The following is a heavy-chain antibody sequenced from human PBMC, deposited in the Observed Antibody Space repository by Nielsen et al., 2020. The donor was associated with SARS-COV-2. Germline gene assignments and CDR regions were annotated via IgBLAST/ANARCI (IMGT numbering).Heavy chain of an antibody. CDR1: GGSISSSSYY. Sequence: GSLRLSCTVSGGSISSSSYYWGWIRQPPGKGLEWIGSIYYSGSTYYNPSLKSRVTISVDTSKNQFSLKLSSVTAADTAVYYCASTFIVFDPWGQGTLVTVSS. J-gene: IGHJ5*02. CDR3: ASTFIVFDP. V-gene: IGHV4-39*01. D-gene: IGHD2-15*01. CDR2: IYYSGST.